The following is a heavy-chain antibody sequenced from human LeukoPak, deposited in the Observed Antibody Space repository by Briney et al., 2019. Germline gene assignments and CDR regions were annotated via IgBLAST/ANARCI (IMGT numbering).Heavy chain of an antibody. V-gene: IGHV3-74*01. D-gene: IGHD2-15*01. J-gene: IGHJ4*02. CDR1: GFTFSSYW. CDR2: IKSDGSTT. Sequence: GGSLRLSCAASGFTFSSYWMHWVRQAPGKGLVWVSRIKSDGSTTNYADSVKGRFTISRDNAKNTLYLQMNSLRAEDTAVYYCARDHGGIVVVVAATFPDYWGQGTLVTVSS. CDR3: ARDHGGIVVVVAATFPDY.